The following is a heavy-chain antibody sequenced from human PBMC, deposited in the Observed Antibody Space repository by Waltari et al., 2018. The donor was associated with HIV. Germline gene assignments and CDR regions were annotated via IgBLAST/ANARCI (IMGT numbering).Heavy chain of an antibody. Sequence: EVQVVESGGGLVQPGGSLRLSCAASGFTFSTYEMNWVRQAPGKGVEWVSYISSSCSTIYYADSVKGRFTISRDNAKNSLYLQMNSLRAEDTAVYFCARDGSSYYGLDYWGRGTLVTVSS. D-gene: IGHD1-26*01. J-gene: IGHJ4*02. V-gene: IGHV3-48*03. CDR3: ARDGSSYYGLDY. CDR2: ISSSCSTI. CDR1: GFTFSTYE.